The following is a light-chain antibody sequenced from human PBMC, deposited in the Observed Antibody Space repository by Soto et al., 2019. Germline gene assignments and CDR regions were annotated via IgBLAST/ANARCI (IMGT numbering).Light chain of an antibody. J-gene: IGKJ1*01. CDR2: MAS. Sequence: DIQMTQSPSTRSASVGDRVTITCRASQSISSWLAWYQQRPGKAPKLLIYMASSLESGVPSRFSGSGSGTEFTLTISSLQPDDFATYYCQQYNSYSRAFGQGPKVETK. CDR1: QSISSW. V-gene: IGKV1-5*03. CDR3: QQYNSYSRA.